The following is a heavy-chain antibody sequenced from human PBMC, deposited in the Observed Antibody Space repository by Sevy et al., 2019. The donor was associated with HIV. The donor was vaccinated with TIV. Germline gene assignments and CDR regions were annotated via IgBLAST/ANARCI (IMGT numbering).Heavy chain of an antibody. CDR1: GFTFSSYE. CDR3: ARTPLYYYYMDV. CDR2: ISSSGSTI. V-gene: IGHV3-48*03. Sequence: GGSLRLSCAASGFTFSSYEMNWVRQAPGKGLEWVSYISSSGSTIYYTDSVKGRFTISRDNAKNSLYLQMNSLRAEDTAVYYCARTPLYYYYMDVWGKGTTVTVSS. J-gene: IGHJ6*03.